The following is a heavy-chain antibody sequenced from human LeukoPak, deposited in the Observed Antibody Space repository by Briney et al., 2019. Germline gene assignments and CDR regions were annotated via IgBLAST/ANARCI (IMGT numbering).Heavy chain of an antibody. CDR3: ARGPRPRY. V-gene: IGHV4-34*01. CDR1: GGSFSGYY. J-gene: IGHJ4*02. D-gene: IGHD6-6*01. CDR2: INHSGST. Sequence: SETLSLTCAVYGGSFSGYYWSWIRQPPGKGLEWIGEINHSGSTNYNPSLKSRVTISVDTSKNQFPLKLSSVTAADTAVYYCARGPRPRYWGQGTLVTVSS.